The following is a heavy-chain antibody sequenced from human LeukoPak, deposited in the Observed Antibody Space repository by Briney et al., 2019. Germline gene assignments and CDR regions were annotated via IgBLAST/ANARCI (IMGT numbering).Heavy chain of an antibody. CDR1: GITFSSYM. J-gene: IGHJ4*02. Sequence: GGSLRLSCAASGITFSSYMLTWVRQAPGKGLEWVANIKQDGSEKYYVDSVEGRFSISRDNAKNSLYLQMNSLRAEDTAVYYCARGATYAYYQDYWGQGTLVTVSS. CDR3: ARGATYAYYQDY. D-gene: IGHD1-26*01. CDR2: IKQDGSEK. V-gene: IGHV3-7*01.